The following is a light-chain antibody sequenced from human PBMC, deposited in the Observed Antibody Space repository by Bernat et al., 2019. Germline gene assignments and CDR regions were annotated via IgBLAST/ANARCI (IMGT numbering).Light chain of an antibody. CDR3: RQYDSYPLT. J-gene: IGKJ4*01. Sequence: DIQMTQSPSSLSASLGDTVTITCRASQAISISLAWFQQRPGKAPKSLIYAASNLRSGVPSRFTGSGSGTDFTLTISSLQPGDFGIYYCRQYDSYPLTFGGGTKV. V-gene: IGKV1-16*01. CDR2: AAS. CDR1: QAISIS.